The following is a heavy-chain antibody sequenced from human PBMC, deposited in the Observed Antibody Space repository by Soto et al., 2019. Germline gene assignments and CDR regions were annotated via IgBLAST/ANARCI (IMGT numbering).Heavy chain of an antibody. V-gene: IGHV5-51*01. CDR1: GYNFATDW. CDR3: ARYWHSYSLNYYRGMDV. CDR2: IYPVDSDT. J-gene: IGHJ6*01. Sequence: GESLKISCKGSGYNFATDWIGWVRQMPGKGLEWMGIIYPVDSDTRYSPSFQGQVTISADKSISTAYLQWSSLKASDTAMYYCARYWHSYSLNYYRGMDVWGQGTTVTVSP. D-gene: IGHD5-18*01.